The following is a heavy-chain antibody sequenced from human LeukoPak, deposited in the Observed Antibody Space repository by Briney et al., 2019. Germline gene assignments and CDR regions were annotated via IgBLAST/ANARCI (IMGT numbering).Heavy chain of an antibody. CDR2: IYGGGGT. D-gene: IGHD7-27*01. CDR3: ARDIWGSASY. CDR1: GFTVTSNQ. Sequence: GGSLRLSCVASGFTVTSNQMSWVRQAPGKGLEWVSVIYGGGGTHYADSVKGRFGISRDNSKNTVYLQMNNLRAEDTAVYYCARDIWGSASYWGQGTLVTVSS. J-gene: IGHJ4*02. V-gene: IGHV3-66*01.